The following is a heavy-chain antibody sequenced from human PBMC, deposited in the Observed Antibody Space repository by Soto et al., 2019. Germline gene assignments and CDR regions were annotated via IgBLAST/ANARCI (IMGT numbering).Heavy chain of an antibody. D-gene: IGHD4-17*01. Sequence: SVKVSCKASGYTFTSYAMHWVRQAPGQRLEWMGWINAGNGNTKYSQKFQGRVTITRDTSASTAYMELSSLRSEDTAVYYCARKYGDYEYYFDYWGQGTLVTVSS. J-gene: IGHJ4*02. CDR1: GYTFTSYA. CDR2: INAGNGNT. V-gene: IGHV1-3*01. CDR3: ARKYGDYEYYFDY.